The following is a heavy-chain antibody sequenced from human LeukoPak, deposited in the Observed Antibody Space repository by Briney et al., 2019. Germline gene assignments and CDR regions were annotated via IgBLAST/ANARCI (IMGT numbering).Heavy chain of an antibody. CDR3: ARDGYGGNSFDY. Sequence: SVKVSCKASGGTFSSYAISWVRQAPAQGLEWMGGIIPIFGTANYAQKFQGRVTITADESTSTAYMELSRLNSDDTAVYFCARDGYGGNSFDYWGQGTLVTVSS. D-gene: IGHD4-23*01. CDR2: IIPIFGTA. CDR1: GGTFSSYA. V-gene: IGHV1-69*13. J-gene: IGHJ4*02.